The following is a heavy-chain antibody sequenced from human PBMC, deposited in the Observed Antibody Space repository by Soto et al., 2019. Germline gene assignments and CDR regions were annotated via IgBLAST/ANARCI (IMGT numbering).Heavy chain of an antibody. D-gene: IGHD2-8*01. CDR3: AADATAWQQMVPSDY. J-gene: IGHJ4*02. V-gene: IGHV1-58*01. Sequence: QMQLEQSGPEVKKPGTSVKVSCKASGFTFTSSAFQWVGQARGQRLEWIGWIAVGSGYTNYAQRFQDRVTLTRDMSTATTYMELSRLTSEDTAIYYCAADATAWQQMVPSDYWGQGTLVTVSS. CDR1: GFTFTSSA. CDR2: IAVGSGYT.